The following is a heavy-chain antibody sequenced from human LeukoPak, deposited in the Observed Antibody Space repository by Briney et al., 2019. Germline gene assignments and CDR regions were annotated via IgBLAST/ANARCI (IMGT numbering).Heavy chain of an antibody. Sequence: ASVKVSCKASGYTFTSYAMHWVRQAPGQRLEWMGWINAGNGNTKYSQKFQGRVTITRDTSASTAYMELSSLRSEDTAVYYCIRGSPRDYYYYYGMDVWGQGTTVTVSS. CDR2: INAGNGNT. V-gene: IGHV1-3*01. J-gene: IGHJ6*02. CDR1: GYTFTSYA. CDR3: IRGSPRDYYYYYGMDV. D-gene: IGHD3-10*01.